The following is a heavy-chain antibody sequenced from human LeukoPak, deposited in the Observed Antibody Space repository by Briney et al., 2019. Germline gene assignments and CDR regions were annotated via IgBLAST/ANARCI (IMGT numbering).Heavy chain of an antibody. CDR1: GFTFSNYA. Sequence: GRSLRLSSATSGFTFSNYAMHWVPHAPRKGLGCVSVISYDGSNKYCADSVKGRFTISRDNSKNTLYLQMNSLRAEDTAVYYCARSLATSYYYMDVWGKGTTVTVSS. CDR2: ISYDGSNK. CDR3: ARSLATSYYYMDV. D-gene: IGHD5-12*01. V-gene: IGHV3-30*01. J-gene: IGHJ6*03.